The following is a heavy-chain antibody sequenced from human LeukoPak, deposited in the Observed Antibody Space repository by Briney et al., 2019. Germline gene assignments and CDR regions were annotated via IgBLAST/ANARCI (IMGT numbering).Heavy chain of an antibody. CDR2: IYYSGST. CDR1: GGSISSYY. D-gene: IGHD1-26*01. CDR3: ARDTPRGMVGAYPGYYYMDV. Sequence: SETLSLTCTVSGGSISSYYWSWIRQPPGKGLEWIGYIYYSGSTNYNPSLKSRVTISVDTSKNQFSLKLSSVTAADTAVYYCARDTPRGMVGAYPGYYYMDVWGKGTTVTVSS. J-gene: IGHJ6*03. V-gene: IGHV4-59*01.